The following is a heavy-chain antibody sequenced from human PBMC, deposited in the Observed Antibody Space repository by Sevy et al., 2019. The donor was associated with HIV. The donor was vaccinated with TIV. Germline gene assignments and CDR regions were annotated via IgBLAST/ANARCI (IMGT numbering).Heavy chain of an antibody. J-gene: IGHJ4*02. CDR2: IQQGGSDK. D-gene: IGHD3-10*01. Sequence: GESLKISCAASGFTFSSYWMTLVRQAPGKGLGGVANIQQGGSDKYYVDSVKGRFTISRDNAKNSLYLQMNSLSAEDTAVYYCAANRVGALGYWGQGTLVTVSS. CDR1: GFTFSSYW. V-gene: IGHV3-7*01. CDR3: AANRVGALGY.